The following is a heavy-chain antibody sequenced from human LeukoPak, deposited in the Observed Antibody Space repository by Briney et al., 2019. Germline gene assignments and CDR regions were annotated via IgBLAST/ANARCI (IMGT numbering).Heavy chain of an antibody. CDR1: GGSISSGDYY. CDR3: ARSDPRFADITIFD. Sequence: SETLSLTCTVSGGSISSGDYYWSWIRQPPGKGLEWIGYIFYSGSTYYNPSPKSRVSISADTSKNQFSLKLSSVTAADTAVYYCARSDPRFADITIFDWGQGTPVTVSS. CDR2: IFYSGST. V-gene: IGHV4-30-4*01. D-gene: IGHD3-9*01. J-gene: IGHJ4*02.